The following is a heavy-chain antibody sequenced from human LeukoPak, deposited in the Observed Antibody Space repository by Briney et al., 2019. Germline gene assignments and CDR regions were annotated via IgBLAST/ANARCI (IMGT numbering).Heavy chain of an antibody. J-gene: IGHJ4*02. V-gene: IGHV3-23*01. Sequence: GGSLRLSCAASGCTFSSYAMSWVRQAPGKGLEWVSAISDSGGSTYYADSVKGRFTISRDNPKNTLYLQMNSLRAEDTAVYYCAKDLTTLTTFFDYWGQGTLVTVSS. D-gene: IGHD4-17*01. CDR3: AKDLTTLTTFFDY. CDR1: GCTFSSYA. CDR2: ISDSGGST.